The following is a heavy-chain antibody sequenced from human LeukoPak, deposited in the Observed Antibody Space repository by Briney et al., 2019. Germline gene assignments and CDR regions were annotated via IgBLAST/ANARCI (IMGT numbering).Heavy chain of an antibody. CDR1: GGSISSYY. V-gene: IGHV4-59*01. J-gene: IGHJ4*02. Sequence: PSETLSLTCTVSGGSISSYYWSWIRQPPGKGLEWIGYIYYTGSTNYNPSLRSRLTISVDTSKNQFSLKLSSVTAADTAVYYCARGSGSSYFDLWGQGTLVTVSS. D-gene: IGHD1-26*01. CDR2: IYYTGST. CDR3: ARGSGSSYFDL.